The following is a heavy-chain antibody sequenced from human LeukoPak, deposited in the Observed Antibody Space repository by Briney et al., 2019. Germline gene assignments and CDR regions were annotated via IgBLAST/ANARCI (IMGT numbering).Heavy chain of an antibody. Sequence: GESLQISCKGSGYSFTSYWIGWVRPMPGKGLEWMGIIYPGDSDTRYSPSFQGQVTISADKSISTAYLQWSSLKASDTAMYYCASPPAGFGELGDAFDIWGQGTMVTVSS. CDR2: IYPGDSDT. J-gene: IGHJ3*02. CDR1: GYSFTSYW. D-gene: IGHD3-10*01. CDR3: ASPPAGFGELGDAFDI. V-gene: IGHV5-51*01.